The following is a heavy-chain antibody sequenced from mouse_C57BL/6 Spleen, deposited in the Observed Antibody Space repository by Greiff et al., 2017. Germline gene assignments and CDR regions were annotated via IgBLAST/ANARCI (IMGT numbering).Heavy chain of an antibody. CDR1: GFSLTSYA. V-gene: IGHV2-9-1*01. D-gene: IGHD4-1*01. CDR2: IWTGGGT. Sequence: VKLMESGPGLVAPSQSLSITCTVSGFSLTSYAISWVRQPPGKGLEWLGVIWTGGGTNYNSALKSRLSISKDNSKSQVFLKMNSLQTDDTARYYCARNWEGEDYYFDYWGQGTTLTVSS. J-gene: IGHJ2*01. CDR3: ARNWEGEDYYFDY.